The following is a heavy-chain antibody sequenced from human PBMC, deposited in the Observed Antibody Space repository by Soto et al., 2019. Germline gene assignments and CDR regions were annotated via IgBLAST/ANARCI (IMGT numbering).Heavy chain of an antibody. CDR3: TRVRMRTPAPSDY. J-gene: IGHJ4*02. D-gene: IGHD2-2*01. Sequence: ASVKVSCKASGYTFTSYDFNWVRQATGQGLEWMGWMNPNSGNTGYVQKFQGRITMTRNTSISTAYMELSSLRSEDTAVYYCTRVRMRTPAPSDYWGQGPLVTVSS. CDR2: MNPNSGNT. V-gene: IGHV1-8*01. CDR1: GYTFTSYD.